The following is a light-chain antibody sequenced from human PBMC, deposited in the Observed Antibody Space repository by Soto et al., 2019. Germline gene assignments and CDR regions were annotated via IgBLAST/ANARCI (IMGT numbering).Light chain of an antibody. Sequence: EIVLTQCPGTLCLSPGERATLSCGGSQSVSSSTYLAWYQQKPGQAPRLLIYDASSRATGIPDRFSGSGSGTDFTLTISRLEPEDFAVYYCQQYGSSPITFGQGTRLEIK. V-gene: IGKV3-20*01. J-gene: IGKJ5*01. CDR2: DAS. CDR1: QSVSSSTY. CDR3: QQYGSSPIT.